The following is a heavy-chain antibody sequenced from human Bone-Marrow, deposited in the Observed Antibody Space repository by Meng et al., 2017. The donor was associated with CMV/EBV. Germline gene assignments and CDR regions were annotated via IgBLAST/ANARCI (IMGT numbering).Heavy chain of an antibody. Sequence: ASVKVSCKASGYTFTDYRMHWVRQAPGQGLEWVGWISPNNGATNYAQNFQGRVTMNRDTSISTVYMDLNRLTYDDTAVYYCATKMYYDFWSAYRGTEGVDPFNIWGQGTLVTVSS. CDR3: ATKMYYDFWSAYRGTEGVDPFNI. CDR1: GYTFTDYR. CDR2: ISPNNGAT. V-gene: IGHV1-2*02. J-gene: IGHJ3*02. D-gene: IGHD3-3*01.